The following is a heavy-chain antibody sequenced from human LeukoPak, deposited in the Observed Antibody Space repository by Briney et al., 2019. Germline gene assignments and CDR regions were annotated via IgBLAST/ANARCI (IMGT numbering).Heavy chain of an antibody. CDR2: INHSGST. CDR3: ARGGDFGVVIIGPFDY. D-gene: IGHD3-3*01. J-gene: IGHJ4*02. V-gene: IGHV4-34*01. Sequence: PSETLSLTCAVSGGSFSGYYWSWIRQPPGKGLEWIGEINHSGSTNYNPSLKSRVTISVDTSKNQFSLKLSSVTAADTAVYYCARGGDFGVVIIGPFDYWGQGTLVTVSS. CDR1: GGSFSGYY.